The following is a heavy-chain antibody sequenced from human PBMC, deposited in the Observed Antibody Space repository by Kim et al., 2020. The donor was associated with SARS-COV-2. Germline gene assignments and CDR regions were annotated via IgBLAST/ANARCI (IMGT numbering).Heavy chain of an antibody. Sequence: GGSLRLSCAASGFSVSGNYMSWIRQAPGKGLEWVSLIYSGGNTYYADSVKGRFTISRDNSRNTLYLQMNGLRAEDTAVYYCARDVYSSGWYNYWGQGTLV. V-gene: IGHV3-66*01. CDR3: ARDVYSSGWYNY. CDR1: GFSVSGNY. J-gene: IGHJ4*02. CDR2: IYSGGNT. D-gene: IGHD6-19*01.